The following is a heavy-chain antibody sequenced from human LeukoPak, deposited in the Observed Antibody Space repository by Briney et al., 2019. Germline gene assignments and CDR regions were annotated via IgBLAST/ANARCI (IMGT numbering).Heavy chain of an antibody. CDR2: INPNSGGT. J-gene: IGHJ5*02. D-gene: IGHD3-3*01. V-gene: IGHV1-2*02. Sequence: GASVKVSCKASGYTFTGYYMHWVRQAPGQGLEWMGWINPNSGGTNYAQKFQGRVTMTRDTSISTAYMELSRLRSDDTAVYYCARGRITIFGVVIPHWFDPWGQGTLVTVSS. CDR1: GYTFTGYY. CDR3: ARGRITIFGVVIPHWFDP.